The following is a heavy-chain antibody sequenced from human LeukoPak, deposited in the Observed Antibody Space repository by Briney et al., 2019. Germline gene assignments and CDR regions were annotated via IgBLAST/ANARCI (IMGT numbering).Heavy chain of an antibody. CDR3: QSSGWSDSFDY. J-gene: IGHJ4*02. CDR2: ISSSGSTI. CDR1: GFTFSSYS. V-gene: IGHV3-48*04. Sequence: GGSLRLSCAASGFTFSSYSMNWVRQAPGKGLEWVSYISSSGSTIYYADSVKGRFTISRDNAKNSLYLQMNSLRAEDTAVYYCQSSGWSDSFDYWGQGTLVTVSS. D-gene: IGHD6-19*01.